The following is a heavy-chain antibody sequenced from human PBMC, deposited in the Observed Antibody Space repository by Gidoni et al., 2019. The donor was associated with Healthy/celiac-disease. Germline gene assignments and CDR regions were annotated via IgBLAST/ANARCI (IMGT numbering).Heavy chain of an antibody. J-gene: IGHJ5*02. D-gene: IGHD4-4*01. CDR1: GGSFSGYY. CDR3: AFRAGNSDNWFDP. Sequence: QVQLQQWGAGLLKPSETLSITCAVYGGSFSGYYWSWIRQPPGKGLEWIGEINHSGPTNYTPSLKSRVTISVDTSKNQFSLKLSSVTAADTAVYYCAFRAGNSDNWFDPWGQGTLVTVSS. V-gene: IGHV4-34*01. CDR2: INHSGPT.